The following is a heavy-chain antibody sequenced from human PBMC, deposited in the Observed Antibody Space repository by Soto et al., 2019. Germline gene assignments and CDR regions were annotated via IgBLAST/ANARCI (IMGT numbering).Heavy chain of an antibody. J-gene: IGHJ6*02. CDR1: GGSFSGYY. D-gene: IGHD4-4*01. Sequence: SETLSLTCAVYGGSFSGYYWSWIRQPPGKGLEWIGEINHSGSTNYNPSLKSRVTISVDTSKNQFSLKLSSVTAADTAVYYCAAREGTTVTTRGNYYYHYGMEVWGQGTTVTVSS. CDR2: INHSGST. V-gene: IGHV4-34*01. CDR3: AAREGTTVTTRGNYYYHYGMEV.